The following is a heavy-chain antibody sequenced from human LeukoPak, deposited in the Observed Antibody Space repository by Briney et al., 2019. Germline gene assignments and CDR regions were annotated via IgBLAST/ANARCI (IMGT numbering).Heavy chain of an antibody. CDR2: TYYRSKWYN. V-gene: IGHV6-1*01. J-gene: IGHJ4*02. D-gene: IGHD3-16*01. CDR3: AREKITFGGVILLDY. CDR1: GDSVSSNSAA. Sequence: SQTLSLTCAISGDSVSSNSAAWNWIRQSPSRGLEWLGRTYYRSKWYNDYAVSVKSRITINPDTSKNQFSLQLNSVTPEDTAVSYCAREKITFGGVILLDYWGQGTLVTVSS.